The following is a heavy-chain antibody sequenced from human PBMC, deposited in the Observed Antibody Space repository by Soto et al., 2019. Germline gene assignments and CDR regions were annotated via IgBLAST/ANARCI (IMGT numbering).Heavy chain of an antibody. CDR2: VDSDGRGT. CDR3: GTVFEH. Sequence: EVQLVESGGGSVQPGGSLRLSCVASGITFTNYWMHWVRQVPGKGLVWVARVDSDGRGTSYADFGKGRFTISRDNAKNTLYLHMNSLRVADTAMYYCGTVFEHWGQGIPVTVSS. J-gene: IGHJ4*02. CDR1: GITFTNYW. V-gene: IGHV3-74*01.